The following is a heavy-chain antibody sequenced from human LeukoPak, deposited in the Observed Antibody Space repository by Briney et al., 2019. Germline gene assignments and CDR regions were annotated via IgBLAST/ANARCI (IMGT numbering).Heavy chain of an antibody. CDR1: GFTFRTYG. CDR2: ISYDEIDK. J-gene: IGHJ6*02. CDR3: AKDVSCSDGSCSFGMGV. D-gene: IGHD6-13*01. V-gene: IGHV3-30*18. Sequence: GGSLRLSCAAFGFTFRTYGMHWVRQAPGKGLEWVAFISYDEIDKLFADSMKGRFTISRDSSKTTLYLQMNSLRAEHTALYYCAKDVSCSDGSCSFGMGVWGQGTTVSVSS.